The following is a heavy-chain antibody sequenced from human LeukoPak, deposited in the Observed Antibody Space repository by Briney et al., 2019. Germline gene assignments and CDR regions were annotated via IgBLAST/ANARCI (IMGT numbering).Heavy chain of an antibody. J-gene: IGHJ4*02. Sequence: GGSLRLSCAASGFTFSSYAMHWVRQAPGKGLEWVAVISYDGSNKYYADSVKGRFTISRDNSKNTLYLQMNSLRAEDTAVYYCARDQGRDGYTIWGQGTLVTVSS. CDR2: ISYDGSNK. D-gene: IGHD5-24*01. CDR1: GFTFSSYA. V-gene: IGHV3-30*14. CDR3: ARDQGRDGYTI.